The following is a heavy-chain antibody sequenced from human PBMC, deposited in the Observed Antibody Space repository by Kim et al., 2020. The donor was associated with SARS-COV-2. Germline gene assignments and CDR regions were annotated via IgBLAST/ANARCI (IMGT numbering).Heavy chain of an antibody. CDR1: GFTVSGNY. Sequence: GGSLRLSCAPSGFTVSGNYMSWVRQAPGKGLEWVSVIYSGGSTFYADSVKGRFTISRDSSKNTLYLQMDSLRAEDTAVYYCARDRWSPHWYFDLWGRGTLVTVSS. D-gene: IGHD2-15*01. CDR3: ARDRWSPHWYFDL. V-gene: IGHV3-66*01. J-gene: IGHJ2*01. CDR2: IYSGGST.